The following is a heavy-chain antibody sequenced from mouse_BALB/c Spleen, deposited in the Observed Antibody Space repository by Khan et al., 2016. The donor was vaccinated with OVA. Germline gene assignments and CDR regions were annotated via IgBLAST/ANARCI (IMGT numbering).Heavy chain of an antibody. V-gene: IGHV9-3-1*01. J-gene: IGHJ1*01. D-gene: IGHD4-1*02. CDR1: GYTFTNYG. Sequence: QIQLVQSGSELKKPGETVKISCKASGYTFTNYGMNWVKQAPGKGLKWMGWINTYTGQPTYADAFKGRFAFSLETSASTAYLQINNLKNEDTATYFCARANSYWYFDVWGAGTTVTVSS. CDR2: INTYTGQP. CDR3: ARANSYWYFDV.